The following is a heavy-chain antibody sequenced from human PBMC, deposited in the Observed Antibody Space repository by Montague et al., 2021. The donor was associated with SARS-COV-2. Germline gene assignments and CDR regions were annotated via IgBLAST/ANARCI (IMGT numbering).Heavy chain of an antibody. D-gene: IGHD3-10*01. CDR2: IYHGGST. Sequence: SETLSLTCAVYGTSFSGYYWNWIRQPPGKGLEWIGEIYHGGSTMXNPSLKSRLTISADTSKNQFSLKLTSVAAADTAVYYCARLRDGVVPSPILGVGPYYSYYYMDVWGRGTTVTVSS. CDR1: GTSFSGYY. CDR3: ARLRDGVVPSPILGVGPYYSYYYMDV. J-gene: IGHJ6*03. V-gene: IGHV4-34*01.